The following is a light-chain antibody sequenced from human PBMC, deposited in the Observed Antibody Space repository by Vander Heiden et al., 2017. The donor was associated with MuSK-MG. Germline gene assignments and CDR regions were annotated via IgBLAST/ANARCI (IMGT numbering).Light chain of an antibody. J-gene: IGKJ1*01. CDR3: QQSYNMPWT. Sequence: DIQVTQSPPSLSAPLEDTITLTCRTSQSVNTYFNWYQQRPGKAPQLLIYAVSSLQTGVPSRFSGRGSGTDFTLTISGLQPEDVATYFCQQSYNMPWTFGAGTKVEV. CDR2: AVS. V-gene: IGKV1-39*01. CDR1: QSVNTY.